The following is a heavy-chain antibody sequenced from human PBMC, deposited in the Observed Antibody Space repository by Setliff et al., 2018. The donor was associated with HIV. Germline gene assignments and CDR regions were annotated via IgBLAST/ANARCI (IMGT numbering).Heavy chain of an antibody. CDR1: GGSTDSGSYY. CDR2: MYYTGST. D-gene: IGHD6-19*01. CDR3: ARDGGSSGWYFVLGYSDY. Sequence: PSETLSLTCTVSGGSTDSGSYYWAWIRQPPGKGLEWIGSMYYTGSTYYNPSLKIRVTISIDTSKNQFSLKLNSVTAADTAMYYCARDGGSSGWYFVLGYSDYWGPGTLVTVSS. V-gene: IGHV4-39*02. J-gene: IGHJ4*02.